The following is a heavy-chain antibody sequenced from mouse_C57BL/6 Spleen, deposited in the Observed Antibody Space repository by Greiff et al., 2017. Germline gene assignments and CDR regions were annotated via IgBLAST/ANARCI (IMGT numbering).Heavy chain of an antibody. CDR3: ASRGYYDYWNFDY. CDR1: GHTFTDYN. D-gene: IGHD2-4*01. CDR2: INPNNGGT. J-gene: IGHJ2*01. V-gene: IGHV1-22*01. Sequence: EVQLQQSGPELVKPGASVKMSCKASGHTFTDYNMHWVKQSHGKSLEWIGYINPNNGGTSYNQKFKGKATLTVNKSSCTAYMELRSLTSEDSAVYDCASRGYYDYWNFDYWGQGTTRTVSS.